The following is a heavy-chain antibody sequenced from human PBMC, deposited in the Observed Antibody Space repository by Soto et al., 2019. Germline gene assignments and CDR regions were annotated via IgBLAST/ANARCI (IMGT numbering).Heavy chain of an antibody. V-gene: IGHV4-4*07. CDR1: GVSVTSYT. D-gene: IGHD2-21*02. Sequence: QLQLQESGPGQVRPSETLSLTCSVSGVSVTSYTWSWVRQPANKGLEWIGRVFSSVSATYNPSLRSRVSISMDTAANRISLKLDSVTAADAGVYFCARDGMTTGDTWGPGTLVTVSS. J-gene: IGHJ4*02. CDR3: ARDGMTTGDT. CDR2: VFSSVSA.